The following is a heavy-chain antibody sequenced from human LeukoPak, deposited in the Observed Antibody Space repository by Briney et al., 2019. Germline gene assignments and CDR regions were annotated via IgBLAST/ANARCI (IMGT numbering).Heavy chain of an antibody. D-gene: IGHD3-9*01. CDR3: ARETGFDWFDSLFDY. CDR1: GGSISSSSYY. J-gene: IGHJ4*02. Sequence: SETLSLTCTVSGGSISSSSYYWGWIRQPPGKGLEWIGSIYYSGSTYYNPSLKSRVTMSVDTSKNQFSLKLSSVTAADTAVYYCARETGFDWFDSLFDYWGQGTLVTVSS. CDR2: IYYSGST. V-gene: IGHV4-39*07.